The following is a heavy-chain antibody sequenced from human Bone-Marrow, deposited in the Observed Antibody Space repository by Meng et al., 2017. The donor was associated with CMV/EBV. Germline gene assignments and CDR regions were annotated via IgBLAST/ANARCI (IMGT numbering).Heavy chain of an antibody. D-gene: IGHD3-10*01. CDR1: FTFSSYA. CDR3: AKAFYGSGSYYLGRPDC. J-gene: IGHJ4*02. V-gene: IGHV3-23*01. CDR2: ISGSGGST. Sequence: FTFSSYAMSWVRQAPGKGLEWVSAISGSGGSTYYADSVKGRFTISRDNSKNTLYLQMNSLRAEDTAVYYCAKAFYGSGSYYLGRPDCWGQGTLVTVSS.